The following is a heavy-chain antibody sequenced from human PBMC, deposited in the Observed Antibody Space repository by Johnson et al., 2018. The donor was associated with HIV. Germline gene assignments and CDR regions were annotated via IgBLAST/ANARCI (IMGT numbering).Heavy chain of an antibody. J-gene: IGHJ3*02. D-gene: IGHD3-10*01. Sequence: VQLVESGGGLVQPGGSLRLSCAASGFTFSIYAMSWVRQAPGKGLEWVSAISGSGGNTYYADSVRGRFTISRDNSKNSLFLQMNSLRAEDTAVYYCAGGFYYGSGSYHGAFDIWGQGTMVTVSS. CDR3: AGGFYYGSGSYHGAFDI. CDR2: ISGSGGNT. V-gene: IGHV3-23*04. CDR1: GFTFSIYA.